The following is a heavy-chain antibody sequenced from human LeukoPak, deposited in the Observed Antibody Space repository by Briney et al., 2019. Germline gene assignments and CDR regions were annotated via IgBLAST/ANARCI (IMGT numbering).Heavy chain of an antibody. Sequence: ASVKVSCKASGYTFTNYYMHWVRQAPGQGLEWMGIINPSGGSTSYAQEFQGRVTITRDTSASTAYMELSSLGSEDMAVYYCARGITMIVSSGTDYWGQGTLVTVSS. J-gene: IGHJ4*02. CDR2: INPSGGST. V-gene: IGHV1-46*01. D-gene: IGHD3-22*01. CDR1: GYTFTNYY. CDR3: ARGITMIVSSGTDY.